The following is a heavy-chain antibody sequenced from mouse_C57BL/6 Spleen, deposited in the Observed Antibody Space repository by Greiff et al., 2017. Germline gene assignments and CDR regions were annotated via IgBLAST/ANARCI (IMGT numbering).Heavy chain of an antibody. V-gene: IGHV5-6*01. D-gene: IGHD1-1*01. CDR2: ISSGGSYT. Sequence: EVQLVESGGDLVKPGGSLKLSCAASGFTFSSYGMSWVRQTPDKRLEWVATISSGGSYTYYPDSVKGRFTISRDNAKNTLYLQMGSLKSEDTAMYYCARSDYYGSSPAWFAYWGQGTLVTVSA. CDR3: ARSDYYGSSPAWFAY. J-gene: IGHJ3*01. CDR1: GFTFSSYG.